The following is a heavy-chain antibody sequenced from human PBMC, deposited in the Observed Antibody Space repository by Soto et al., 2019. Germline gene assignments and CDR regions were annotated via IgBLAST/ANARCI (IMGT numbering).Heavy chain of an antibody. V-gene: IGHV1-46*03. CDR3: ASGNTATTDTFDI. CDR1: EYTFTSYY. CDR2: INPSGDSA. J-gene: IGHJ3*02. Sequence: GASVKVSCKASEYTFTSYYIHWVRQAPGQGLERMGIINPSGDSATYAQNFQGRVIMTRDTSTSTVYMELNSLRSEDTAVYYCASGNTATTDTFDIWGQGTMVTVSS. D-gene: IGHD4-17*01.